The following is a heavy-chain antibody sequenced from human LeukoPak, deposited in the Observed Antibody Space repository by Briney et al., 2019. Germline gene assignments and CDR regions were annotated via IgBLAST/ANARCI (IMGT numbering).Heavy chain of an antibody. J-gene: IGHJ4*02. Sequence: GGSLRLSCVASGFTFSSYGMHWVRQAPGKGLEWVAFIRYDGSNEYVDSVKGRFTISRDNSKNTPYLQMNSLKPEDTAVYYCANLARPLDYWGQGALVTVSS. V-gene: IGHV3-30*02. D-gene: IGHD6-6*01. CDR3: ANLARPLDY. CDR2: IRYDGSNE. CDR1: GFTFSSYG.